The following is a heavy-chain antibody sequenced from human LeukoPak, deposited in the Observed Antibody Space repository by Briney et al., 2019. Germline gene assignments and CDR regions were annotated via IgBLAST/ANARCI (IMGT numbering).Heavy chain of an antibody. CDR2: IYHSGST. J-gene: IGHJ4*02. CDR3: ARAPQGTPLDY. CDR1: GGSISSGDYY. Sequence: SETLSLTCTVSGGSISSGDYYWSWIRQPPGKGLEWIGEIYHSGSTNYNPSLKSRVTISVDKSKNQFSLKLSSVTAADTAVYYCARAPQGTPLDYWGQGTLVTVSS. D-gene: IGHD3-10*01. V-gene: IGHV4-39*07.